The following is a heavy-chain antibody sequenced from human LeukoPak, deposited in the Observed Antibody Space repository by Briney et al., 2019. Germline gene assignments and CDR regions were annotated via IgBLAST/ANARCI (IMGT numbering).Heavy chain of an antibody. CDR3: ARSLLGSSGWYYYYGMDV. CDR1: GGSFSGYY. CDR2: INHSGST. Sequence: SETLSLTCAVYGGSFSGYYWSWIRQPPGKGLEWIGEINHSGSTNYNPSLKSRVTISVDTSKNQSSLKLSSVTAADTAVYYCARSLLGSSGWYYYYGMDVWGQGTTVTVSS. D-gene: IGHD6-19*01. V-gene: IGHV4-34*01. J-gene: IGHJ6*02.